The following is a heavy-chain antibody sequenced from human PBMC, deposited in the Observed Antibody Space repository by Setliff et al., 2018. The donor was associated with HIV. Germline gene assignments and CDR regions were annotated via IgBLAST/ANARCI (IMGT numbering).Heavy chain of an antibody. CDR3: AKDGFRYFDWLSPTKYYFDY. D-gene: IGHD3-9*01. J-gene: IGHJ4*02. CDR1: GFTFSSYA. V-gene: IGHV3-23*01. CDR2: ISGSGGST. Sequence: GGSLRLSCAASGFTFSSYAMSWVRQAPGKGLEWVSAISGSGGSTYYADSVKGRFTISRDNSKNTLYLQMNSLRAEDTAVYYCAKDGFRYFDWLSPTKYYFDYWGQGTLVTVSS.